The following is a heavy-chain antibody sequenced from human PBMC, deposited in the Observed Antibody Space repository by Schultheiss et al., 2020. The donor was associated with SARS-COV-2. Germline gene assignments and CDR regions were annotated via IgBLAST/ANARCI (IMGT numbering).Heavy chain of an antibody. V-gene: IGHV4-61*01. CDR3: ARVHPASGYYYVPEYYFDY. CDR1: GYSISSGYY. Sequence: SETLSLTCAVSGYSISSGYYWTWIRQPPGKRLEWIGYVYYSGSTNYNPSLKSRVTISVDTSKNQFSLKLSSVTAADTAVYYCARVHPASGYYYVPEYYFDYWGQGSLVTVSS. D-gene: IGHD3-22*01. CDR2: VYYSGST. J-gene: IGHJ4*02.